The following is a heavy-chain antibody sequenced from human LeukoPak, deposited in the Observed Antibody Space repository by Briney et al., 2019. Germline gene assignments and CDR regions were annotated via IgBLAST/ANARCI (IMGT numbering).Heavy chain of an antibody. J-gene: IGHJ5*02. CDR1: GDSISSRSPY. V-gene: IGHV4-39*01. Sequence: SETLSLTCAVSGDSISSRSPYWGWIRQPPGRGLEWIGTISYSGYTYYNPSLKSRLAMSVDTSKDQFSLNLSSLTATDTAVYYCVRQLRGDSFNWFDPWGQGTLVIVSS. CDR2: ISYSGYT. CDR3: VRQLRGDSFNWFDP. D-gene: IGHD3-16*01.